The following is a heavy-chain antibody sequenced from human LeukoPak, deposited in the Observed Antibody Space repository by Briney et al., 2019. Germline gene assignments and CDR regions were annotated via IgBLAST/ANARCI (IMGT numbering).Heavy chain of an antibody. J-gene: IGHJ6*01. CDR1: GVSISTYY. Sequence: SETLSLTCTVSGVSISTYYWSWIRQPPRKGLEWVGYIYYSGSTNYNPSLKGRVTISVDTSKNQFSLKVSSVTGADTAVYYCARGAVISDYYSSGMDVWGEGTSVTVS. D-gene: IGHD4-23*01. CDR2: IYYSGST. V-gene: IGHV4-59*01. CDR3: ARGAVISDYYSSGMDV.